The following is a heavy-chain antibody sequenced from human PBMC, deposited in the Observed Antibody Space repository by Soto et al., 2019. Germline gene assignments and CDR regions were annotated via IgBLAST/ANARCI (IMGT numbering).Heavy chain of an antibody. CDR2: IKSKTDGGTT. CDR1: GFTFSNAW. J-gene: IGHJ4*02. D-gene: IGHD2-15*01. Sequence: GGSLRLSCAASGFTFSNAWMSWVRQAPGKGLEWVGRIKSKTDGGTTDYAAPVKGRFTISRDDSKNTLYLQMNSLKTEDTAVYYVTPVFGGGSCYRTDFSYWGGGTRVPVS. CDR3: TPVFGGGSCYRTDFSY. V-gene: IGHV3-15*01.